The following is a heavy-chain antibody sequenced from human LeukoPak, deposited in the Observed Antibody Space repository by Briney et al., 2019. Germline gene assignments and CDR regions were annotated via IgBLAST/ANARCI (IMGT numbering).Heavy chain of an antibody. Sequence: GSSVTVSCKASGYTFTSYDINWVRQATGQGLEWMGWINLKSGNTGYAQNFQGRLTVTRDTSINTAYMELSTLRSEDTAVYYCARVTESIDYWGQGTLVSVSS. CDR2: INLKSGNT. V-gene: IGHV1-8*01. CDR3: ARVTESIDY. D-gene: IGHD2-21*01. J-gene: IGHJ4*02. CDR1: GYTFTSYD.